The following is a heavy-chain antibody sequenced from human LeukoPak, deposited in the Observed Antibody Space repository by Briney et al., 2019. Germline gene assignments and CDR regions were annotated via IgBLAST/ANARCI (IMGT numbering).Heavy chain of an antibody. V-gene: IGHV3-21*01. CDR1: GFTFSTYG. Sequence: GGSLRLSCAASGFTFSTYGMNWVRQAPRKGLEWVSSISSSSSYIYCADSVKGRFTISRDNAKNSLYLQMNSLRAEDTAVYYWPREVAVFLLVNIPAFYYMDVWGKGTTVSISS. J-gene: IGHJ6*03. CDR2: ISSSSSYI. CDR3: PREVAVFLLVNIPAFYYMDV. D-gene: IGHD3-9*01.